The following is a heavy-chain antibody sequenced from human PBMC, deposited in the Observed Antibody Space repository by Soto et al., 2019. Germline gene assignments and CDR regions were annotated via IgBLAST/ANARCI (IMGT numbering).Heavy chain of an antibody. Sequence: NPGGSLRLSCAASGFTFSSYSMNWVRQAPGKGLEWVSSISSSSSYIYYADSVKGRFTISRDNAKNSLYLQMNSLRAEDTAVYYCAREGAARPDVDYYYYYGMDVWGQGTTVTVSS. V-gene: IGHV3-21*01. CDR2: ISSSSSYI. CDR1: GFTFSSYS. D-gene: IGHD6-6*01. J-gene: IGHJ6*02. CDR3: AREGAARPDVDYYYYYGMDV.